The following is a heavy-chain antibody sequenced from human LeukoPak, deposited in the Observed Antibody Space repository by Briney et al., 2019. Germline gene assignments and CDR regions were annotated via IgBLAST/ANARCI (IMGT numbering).Heavy chain of an antibody. CDR2: IYYSGST. J-gene: IGHJ4*02. CDR1: GGSISGYY. D-gene: IGHD1-26*01. V-gene: IGHV4-59*12. CDR3: ARRRRSGSSDY. Sequence: SETLSLTCTVSGGSISGYYWTWIRQPPGKGLEWIGFIYYSGSTNYNPSLKSRVTMSVDTSNNQFSLKLSSVTAADTAVYYCARRRRSGSSDYWGQGTLVTVSS.